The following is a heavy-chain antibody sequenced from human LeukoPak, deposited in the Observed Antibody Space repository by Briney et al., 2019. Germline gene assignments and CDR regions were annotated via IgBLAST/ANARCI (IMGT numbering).Heavy chain of an antibody. D-gene: IGHD5-24*01. V-gene: IGHV4-39*01. CDR2: IYYSGST. J-gene: IGHJ4*02. CDR1: GGSISSYY. CDR3: ARLSGRWLQPDY. Sequence: SETLSLTCTVSGGSISSYYWGWIRQPPGKGLEWIGSIYYSGSTFYNPSLKSRVTISVDTSKNQFSLKLSSVSAADTAVYYCARLSGRWLQPDYWGQGTLVTVSS.